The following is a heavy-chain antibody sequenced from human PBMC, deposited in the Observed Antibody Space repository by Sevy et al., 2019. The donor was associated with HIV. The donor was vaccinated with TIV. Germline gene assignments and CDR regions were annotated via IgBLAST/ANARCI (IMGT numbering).Heavy chain of an antibody. CDR1: GFTFSNAW. V-gene: IGHV3-15*01. Sequence: GGSLRLSCAASGFTFSNAWMSWVRQAPGKGLEWVGRIKSKTDGGTTDYAAPVKGRVTISRDDSKNTLYLQMNSLKTEDTAVYYCTTTYYYDSSGYRYYYYGMDVWGQGTTVTVSS. CDR3: TTTYYYDSSGYRYYYYGMDV. J-gene: IGHJ6*02. CDR2: IKSKTDGGTT. D-gene: IGHD3-22*01.